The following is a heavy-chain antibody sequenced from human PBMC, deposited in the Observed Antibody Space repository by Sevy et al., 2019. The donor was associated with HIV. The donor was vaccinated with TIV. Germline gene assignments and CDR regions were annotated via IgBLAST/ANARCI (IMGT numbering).Heavy chain of an antibody. V-gene: IGHV3-7*01. Sequence: GGSLRLSCAASGFTFSTYWMTWVRQAPGKGLEWVANIKQDGTDEEYVDSVKGRFTISRDNAKKTLYRRLDSLRAEDTAVYFCARALADWGSFHYSAWGKGTLVTVSS. CDR2: IKQDGTDE. CDR1: GFTFSTYW. D-gene: IGHD3-16*02. CDR3: ARALADWGSFHYSA. J-gene: IGHJ5*02.